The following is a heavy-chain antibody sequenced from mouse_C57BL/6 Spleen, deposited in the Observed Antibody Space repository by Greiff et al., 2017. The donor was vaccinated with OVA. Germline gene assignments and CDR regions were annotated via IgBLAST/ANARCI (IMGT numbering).Heavy chain of an antibody. CDR1: GYTFTSYW. V-gene: IGHV1-55*01. Sequence: VQLQQPGAELVKPGASVKMSCKASGYTFTSYWITWVKQRPGQGLEWIGDIYPGSGSTNYNEKFKSKATLTVDTSSSTAYMQLSSLTSEDSAVYYCARKGVYYYEGAMDYWGQGTSVTVSS. D-gene: IGHD1-1*01. J-gene: IGHJ4*01. CDR3: ARKGVYYYEGAMDY. CDR2: IYPGSGST.